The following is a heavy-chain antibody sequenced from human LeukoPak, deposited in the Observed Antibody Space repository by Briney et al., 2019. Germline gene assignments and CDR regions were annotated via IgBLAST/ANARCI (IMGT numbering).Heavy chain of an antibody. V-gene: IGHV3-30*02. CDR1: GFTFDDYT. J-gene: IGHJ3*01. CDR2: IQYDGSRK. Sequence: PGGSLRLSCAASGFTFDDYTMHWVRQAPGKGLEWVSFIQYDGSRKNYVDSVKGRFTISRDNSKNTLYLQMFSLRPEDTAVYFCAKDLILWGQGTVVTVSS. CDR3: AKDLIL.